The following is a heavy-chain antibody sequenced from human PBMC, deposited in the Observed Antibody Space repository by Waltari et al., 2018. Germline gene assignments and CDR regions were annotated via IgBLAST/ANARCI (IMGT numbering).Heavy chain of an antibody. V-gene: IGHV4-34*01. CDR1: GGSFSGYY. Sequence: QVQLQQWGAGLLKPSETLSLTCAVYGGSFSGYYWSWIRQPPGKGLEWIGEINHSGSTNYNPSLKSRVTISVDTSKNQFSLKLSSVTAADTAVYYCARVRSSTVTRYFDLWGRGTLVTVSS. D-gene: IGHD2-2*01. CDR2: INHSGST. CDR3: ARVRSSTVTRYFDL. J-gene: IGHJ2*01.